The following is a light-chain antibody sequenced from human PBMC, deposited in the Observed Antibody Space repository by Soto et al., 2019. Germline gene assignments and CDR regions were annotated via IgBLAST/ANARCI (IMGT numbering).Light chain of an antibody. CDR1: SGSVSTSSY. Sequence: QTVVTQEPSLSVSPGGTVTLTCGLSSGSVSTSSYPSWCQQTPGQAPRTLIYSTNTRSSGVPHRFSGSILGNKAALTITGSQADDESDYYCVLYMGTGSFVFVGGTQLTVL. J-gene: IGLJ2*01. CDR3: VLYMGTGSFV. V-gene: IGLV8-61*01. CDR2: STN.